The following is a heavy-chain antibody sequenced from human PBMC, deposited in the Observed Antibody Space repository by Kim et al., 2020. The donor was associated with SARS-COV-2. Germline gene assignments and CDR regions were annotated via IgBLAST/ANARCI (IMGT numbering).Heavy chain of an antibody. CDR3: ARDRDCSGGSCYSPSPYYYYGMDV. Sequence: GSLRLSCAASGFTFSSYSMNWVRQAPGKGLEWVSSISSSRSYIYYADSVKGRFTISRDNAKNSLYLQMNSLRAEDTAVYYCARDRDCSGGSCYSPSPYYYYGMDVWGQGTTVTVSS. CDR2: ISSSRSYI. D-gene: IGHD2-15*01. J-gene: IGHJ6*02. V-gene: IGHV3-21*01. CDR1: GFTFSSYS.